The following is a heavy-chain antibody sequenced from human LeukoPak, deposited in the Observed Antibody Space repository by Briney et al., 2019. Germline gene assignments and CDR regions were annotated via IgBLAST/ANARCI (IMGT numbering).Heavy chain of an antibody. CDR1: GFTFRSYA. CDR2: ITADGGST. Sequence: GGSLRLSCAVSGFTFRSYAMNWVRQAPGKGLEWVAAITADGGSTHYTTSVKGRFIISRDTPKNTLSLQMNSLRAEDTAVYFCARVSLRDYMDVWGEGTTVSVSS. V-gene: IGHV3-23*01. CDR3: ARVSLRDYMDV. J-gene: IGHJ6*03.